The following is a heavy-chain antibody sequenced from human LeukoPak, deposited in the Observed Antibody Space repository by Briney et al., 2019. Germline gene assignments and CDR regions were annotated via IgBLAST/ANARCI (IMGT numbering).Heavy chain of an antibody. J-gene: IGHJ6*02. CDR2: ISAYNGNT. D-gene: IGHD3-3*01. CDR3: ARGLVTIFGVVIMGNYYYGMDV. Sequence: ASVKVSCKASGYTFTSYGISWVRQAPGQGLEWMGWISAYNGNTNYAQKLQGRVTMTTDTSTSTAYMELRSLRSDDTAVYYCARGLVTIFGVVIMGNYYYGMDVWGQGTTVTVSS. CDR1: GYTFTSYG. V-gene: IGHV1-18*01.